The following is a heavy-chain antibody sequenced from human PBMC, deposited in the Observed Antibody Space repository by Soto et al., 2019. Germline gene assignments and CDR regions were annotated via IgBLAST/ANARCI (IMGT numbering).Heavy chain of an antibody. CDR3: ERIKVEDTAMGPFDY. D-gene: IGHD5-18*01. J-gene: IGHJ4*02. CDR1: GFSLSTSGMC. Sequence: SVPTLLYPPQTLTLTCTFSGFSLSTSGMCVSWIRQPPGKALEWLALIDWDDDKYYSTSLKTRLTISKDTSKNQVVLTMTNMDPVDTATYYCERIKVEDTAMGPFDYWGQGTLVTVSS. V-gene: IGHV2-70*01. CDR2: IDWDDDK.